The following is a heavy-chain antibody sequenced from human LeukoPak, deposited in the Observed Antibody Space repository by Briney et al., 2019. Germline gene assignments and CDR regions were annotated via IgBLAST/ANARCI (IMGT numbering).Heavy chain of an antibody. CDR3: ARDSGDFSGFDP. CDR2: IYHSGST. V-gene: IGHV4-30-2*01. CDR1: GGSISSGGYS. J-gene: IGHJ5*02. Sequence: PSETLSLTCAVSGGSISSGGYSWSWIRQPPGKGLEWIGYIYHSGSTYYNPSLKSRVTISVDRSKNQFSLKLSSVTAADTAVYYCARDSGDFSGFDPWGQGTLVTVSS. D-gene: IGHD3/OR15-3a*01.